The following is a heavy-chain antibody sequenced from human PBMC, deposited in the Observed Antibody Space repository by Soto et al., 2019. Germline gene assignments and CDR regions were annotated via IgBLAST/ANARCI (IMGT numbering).Heavy chain of an antibody. Sequence: ASVKVSCKASGYSFTDYHIHWVRQAPGQGLEWLGRINPKSGGTSTAQKFQGWVTMTTDTSISTASMELTRLTSDDTAIYYCARGDSTDCSKGVCSFFYNHAMDVWGEGTPVTVSS. V-gene: IGHV1-2*04. CDR1: GYSFTDYH. CDR2: INPKSGGT. CDR3: ARGDSTDCSKGVCSFFYNHAMDV. J-gene: IGHJ6*04. D-gene: IGHD2-8*01.